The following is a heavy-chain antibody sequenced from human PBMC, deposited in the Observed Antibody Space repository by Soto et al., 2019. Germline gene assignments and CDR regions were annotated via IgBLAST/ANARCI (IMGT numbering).Heavy chain of an antibody. Sequence: QLQLQESGPGLVKPSETLSLTCTVSGGSISSSSYYWGWIRQPPGKGLEWIGSIYYSGSTYYNPSLKSRVTISVDTSKNQFSLKLSSVTAADTAVYYCARQVVVKDWFDPWGQGTLVTVSS. J-gene: IGHJ5*02. V-gene: IGHV4-39*01. CDR2: IYYSGST. CDR1: GGSISSSSYY. D-gene: IGHD2-15*01. CDR3: ARQVVVKDWFDP.